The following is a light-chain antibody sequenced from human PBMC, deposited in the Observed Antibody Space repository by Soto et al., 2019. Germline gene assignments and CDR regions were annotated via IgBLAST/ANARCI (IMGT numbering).Light chain of an antibody. CDR2: DAS. Sequence: EIVLTQSPATLSLSPGERASLSCRASQSVSNYLAWYQQKPGQAPRLLIYDASNRATGIPARFSGSGSGTDFTLTISSLEPEDSAVYYCQHRSSSLTFGPGTKVDIK. CDR3: QHRSSSLT. V-gene: IGKV3-11*01. J-gene: IGKJ3*01. CDR1: QSVSNY.